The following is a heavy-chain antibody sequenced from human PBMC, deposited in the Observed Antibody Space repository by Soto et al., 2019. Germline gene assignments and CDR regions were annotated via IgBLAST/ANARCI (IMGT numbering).Heavy chain of an antibody. CDR2: IKSKSDGVTT. Sequence: PGGSLRLSCAASGFTLTDYWMHWVRQVPGKGLEWVGRIKSKSDGVTTDFAAPVKGRFSISRDDSKNTAYMQMNSLETEDTAVYYCTTDRPDGLTGYYRFDYWGHGTLVTVSS. CDR1: GFTLTDYW. CDR3: TTDRPDGLTGYYRFDY. V-gene: IGHV3-15*07. J-gene: IGHJ4*01. D-gene: IGHD3-9*01.